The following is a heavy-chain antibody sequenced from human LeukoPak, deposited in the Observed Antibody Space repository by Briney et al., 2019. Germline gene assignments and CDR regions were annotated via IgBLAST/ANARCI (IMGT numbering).Heavy chain of an antibody. Sequence: GGSLRLSCAASGFTLSSYAMSWVRQAPGKGLEWVSAISGSGGSTYYADSVKGRFTISRDNSKNTLYLQMNSLRAEDTAVYYCAKDSSEEGFYDYWGQGTLVTVSS. V-gene: IGHV3-23*01. CDR1: GFTLSSYA. J-gene: IGHJ4*02. D-gene: IGHD2-15*01. CDR3: AKDSSEEGFYDY. CDR2: ISGSGGST.